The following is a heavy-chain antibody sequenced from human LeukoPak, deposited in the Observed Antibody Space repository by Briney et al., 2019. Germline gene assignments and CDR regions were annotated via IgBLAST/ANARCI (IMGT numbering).Heavy chain of an antibody. CDR2: ISSSSSYI. J-gene: IGHJ3*02. CDR1: GFTFSSYS. Sequence: GGSLRLSCAASGFTFSSYSMNWVRQAPGKGLEWVSSISSSSSYIYYADSVKGRFTISRDNAKNSLYPQMNSLRAEDTAVYYCARDQGSGSYYGHDAFDIWGQGTMVTVSS. CDR3: ARDQGSGSYYGHDAFDI. V-gene: IGHV3-21*01. D-gene: IGHD3-10*01.